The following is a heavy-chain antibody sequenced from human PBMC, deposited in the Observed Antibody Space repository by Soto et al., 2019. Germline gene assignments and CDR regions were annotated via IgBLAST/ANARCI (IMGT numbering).Heavy chain of an antibody. CDR2: INHSGST. CDR1: GGSFSGYY. CDR3: ATEYYYDSSGNFDY. J-gene: IGHJ4*02. V-gene: IGHV4-34*01. D-gene: IGHD3-22*01. Sequence: SETLSLTCAVYGGSFSGYYWSWIRQPPGKGLEWIGEINHSGSTNYNPSLKSRVTISVDTSKNQFSLKLSSVTAADTAVYYCATEYYYDSSGNFDYWGQGTLVTVSS.